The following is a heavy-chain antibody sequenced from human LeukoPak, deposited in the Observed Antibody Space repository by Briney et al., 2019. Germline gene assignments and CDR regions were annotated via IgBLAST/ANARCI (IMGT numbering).Heavy chain of an antibody. CDR2: ISYDGSDK. Sequence: PGGSLRFSCAASGFTFTNYGMHWVRQAPGKGLEWVAVISYDGSDKYYADSVQGRSTNSRDNSKNTLYLQMNSLGPENTAVYYCAKIWAVTMGPFDFWGQGTLVTVSS. D-gene: IGHD4-17*01. CDR1: GFTFTNYG. V-gene: IGHV3-30*18. J-gene: IGHJ4*02. CDR3: AKIWAVTMGPFDF.